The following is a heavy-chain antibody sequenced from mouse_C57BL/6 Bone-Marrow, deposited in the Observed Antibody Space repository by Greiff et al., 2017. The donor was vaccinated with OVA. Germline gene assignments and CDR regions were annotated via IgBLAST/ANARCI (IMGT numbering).Heavy chain of an antibody. D-gene: IGHD2-4*01. Sequence: QVQLKESGAELVKPGASVKMSCKASGYTFTTYPIEWMKQNHGKSLEWIGNFHPYNDDTKYNEKFKGKATLTVEKSSSTVYLELSRLTSDDSAGYYCARPGDYGGDWFAYWGQGTLVTVSA. CDR3: ARPGDYGGDWFAY. V-gene: IGHV1-47*01. J-gene: IGHJ3*01. CDR1: GYTFTTYP. CDR2: FHPYNDDT.